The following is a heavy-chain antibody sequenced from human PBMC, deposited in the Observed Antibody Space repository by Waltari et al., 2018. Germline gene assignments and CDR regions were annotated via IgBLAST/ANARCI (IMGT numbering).Heavy chain of an antibody. V-gene: IGHV3-15*01. CDR2: IKSATSGGAA. CDR1: GFHSNSAW. CDR3: VADISEIGRGEFDY. Sequence: EVQLVQSGGGFVYAGGSLRLSFVASGFHSNSAWTTWFRQAPGKGLEWLCLIKSATSGGAADYGAPVKGRFTISRDDSQNTHFLQMNSLKVEDTAVYYCVADISEIGRGEFDYWAQGTLVTVSS. J-gene: IGHJ4*02. D-gene: IGHD3-10*01.